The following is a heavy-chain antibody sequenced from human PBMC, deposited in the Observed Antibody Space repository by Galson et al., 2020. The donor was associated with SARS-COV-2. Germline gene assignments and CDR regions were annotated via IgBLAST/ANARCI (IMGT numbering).Heavy chain of an antibody. J-gene: IGHJ3*02. CDR3: ARGDGRYCSNGVGYIRDDAFDI. D-gene: IGHD2-8*01. CDR1: GASISSGGYY. V-gene: IGHV4-31*03. CDR2: IYYSGST. Sequence: ASEPLSLTCTVSGASISSGGYYWGWIRHHPGKGLEWIGYIYYSGSTFYNPFLKNRLIIAVDTSKNQFSLNLSSVTAADTAVYYCARGDGRYCSNGVGYIRDDAFDIWGQGTVVTVSS.